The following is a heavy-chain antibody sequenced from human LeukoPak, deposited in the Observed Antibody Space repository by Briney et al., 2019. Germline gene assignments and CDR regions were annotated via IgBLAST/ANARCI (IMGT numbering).Heavy chain of an antibody. CDR1: GFTFSNYA. CDR3: AKDKGNYYYYMDV. J-gene: IGHJ6*03. Sequence: GGSLRLSCAASGFTFSNYAMRWVRQAPGKGLEWVSGISGSGDSTYYADSVKGRFTISRDNSKNTLYLQMNSLRAEDTAVYYCAKDKGNYYYYMDVWGKGTTVTVSS. V-gene: IGHV3-23*01. CDR2: ISGSGDST.